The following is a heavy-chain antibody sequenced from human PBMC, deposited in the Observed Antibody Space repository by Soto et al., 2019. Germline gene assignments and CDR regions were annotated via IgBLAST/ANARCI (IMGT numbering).Heavy chain of an antibody. CDR2: INHSGST. J-gene: IGHJ4*02. Sequence: SEPLSLNCAVYGGSFTRYYSSCIRQPPGKGLEWIGEINHSGSTNYNPSLKSRVTMTTDTSTSTAYMELRSLRSDDTAVYYCARDPPLPDYWGQGTLVTVSS. D-gene: IGHD1-26*01. V-gene: IGHV4-34*10. CDR1: GGSFTRYY. CDR3: ARDPPLPDY.